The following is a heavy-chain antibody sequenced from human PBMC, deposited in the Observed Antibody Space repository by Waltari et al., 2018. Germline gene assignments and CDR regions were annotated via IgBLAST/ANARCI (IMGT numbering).Heavy chain of an antibody. Sequence: QVQLVQSGSEWKKPGASVEVSCKASGYNFTHYALNLVRQAPGQWLEWMGWVNTNTGNPTYAQGFTGRFVFSLDTSVSTAYLQISSLKAEDTAVYYCARASPGTVSPRWWYWGQGTLVTVSS. CDR2: VNTNTGNP. D-gene: IGHD4-17*01. CDR1: GYNFTHYA. V-gene: IGHV7-4-1*02. CDR3: ARASPGTVSPRWWY. J-gene: IGHJ4*02.